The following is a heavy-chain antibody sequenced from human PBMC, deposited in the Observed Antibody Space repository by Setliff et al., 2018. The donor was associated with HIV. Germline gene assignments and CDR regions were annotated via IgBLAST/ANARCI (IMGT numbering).Heavy chain of an antibody. J-gene: IGHJ4*02. D-gene: IGHD6-19*01. CDR2: INHSGST. V-gene: IGHV4-34*01. Sequence: SETLSLTCAVCGGSLSDHYWSWIRQPPGKGLEWIGEINHSGSTNYNPSLRSRVSISVDTSKNQFSLRLSSVTAADTAVYYCARDPSSSGWSEGLYYFDSWGRGTLVTVSS. CDR1: GGSLSDHY. CDR3: ARDPSSSGWSEGLYYFDS.